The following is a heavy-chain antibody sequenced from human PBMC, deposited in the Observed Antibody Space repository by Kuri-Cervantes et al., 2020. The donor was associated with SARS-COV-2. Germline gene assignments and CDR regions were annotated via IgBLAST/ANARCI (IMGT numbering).Heavy chain of an antibody. D-gene: IGHD3-3*01. CDR1: GFTFSSYA. J-gene: IGHJ6*03. Sequence: GESLKISCAAPGFTFSSYAMHWVRQAPGKGLEWVAVISYDGSNKYYADSVKGRFTISRDNSKNTLYLQMNSLRAEDTAVYYCARDLDDFWSGNEFMGVWGKGTTVTVSS. CDR3: ARDLDDFWSGNEFMGV. CDR2: ISYDGSNK. V-gene: IGHV3-30*04.